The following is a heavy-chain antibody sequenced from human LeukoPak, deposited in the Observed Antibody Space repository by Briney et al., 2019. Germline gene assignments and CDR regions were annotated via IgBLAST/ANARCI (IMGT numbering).Heavy chain of an antibody. D-gene: IGHD2-2*01. V-gene: IGHV1-2*02. CDR1: RYLFTGYY. CDR3: ARLADCSSSSCRSFNY. J-gene: IGHJ4*02. CDR2: INPNCGFT. Sequence: ASVKVSCKASRYLFTGYYLHWVRQAPGQGLEWMGWINPNCGFTNYAQKFQGRVTMTRDTSISTVYMELSRLRSDETAVYYCARLADCSSSSCRSFNYWGQGTLVTVSS.